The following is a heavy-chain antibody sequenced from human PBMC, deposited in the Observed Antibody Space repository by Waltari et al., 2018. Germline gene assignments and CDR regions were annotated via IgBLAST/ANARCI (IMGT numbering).Heavy chain of an antibody. V-gene: IGHV4-34*01. Sequence: QVQLQQWGAGLLKPSETLSLTCAVYGGFFSGYYCGWISQPPGKGLEWSGEINHSGSTNYNPSLKSRVTISVDTSKNQFSLKLSSVTAADTAVYYCARVPRWLQSPFDYWGQGTLVTVSS. CDR1: GGFFSGYY. J-gene: IGHJ4*02. CDR3: ARVPRWLQSPFDY. CDR2: INHSGST. D-gene: IGHD5-12*01.